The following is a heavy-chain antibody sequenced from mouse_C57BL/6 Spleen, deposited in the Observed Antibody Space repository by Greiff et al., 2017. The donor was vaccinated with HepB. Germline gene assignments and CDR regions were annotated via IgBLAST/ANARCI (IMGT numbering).Heavy chain of an antibody. CDR2: ISYDGSN. CDR3: ARAYGSSYYYAMDY. Sequence: EVQLQESGPGLVKPSQSLSLTCSVTGYSITSGYYWNWIRQFPGNKLEWMGYISYDGSNNYNPSLKNRISITRDTSKNQFFLKLNSVTTEDTATYYCARAYGSSYYYAMDYWGQGTSVTVSS. CDR1: GYSITSGYY. V-gene: IGHV3-6*01. D-gene: IGHD1-1*01. J-gene: IGHJ4*01.